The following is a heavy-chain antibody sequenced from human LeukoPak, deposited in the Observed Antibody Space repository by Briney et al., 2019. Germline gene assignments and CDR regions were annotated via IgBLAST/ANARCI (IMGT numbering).Heavy chain of an antibody. D-gene: IGHD5-24*01. Sequence: GGSLRLSCAASGFTFSSYAMSWVRQAPGKGLEWVSAISGSGGSTYYADSVKGRFTISRDNAKNTLYLQMNSLRAEDTAVYYCARVEMATITSLDPWGQGTLVTVSS. CDR3: ARVEMATITSLDP. J-gene: IGHJ5*02. CDR1: GFTFSSYA. CDR2: ISGSGGST. V-gene: IGHV3-23*01.